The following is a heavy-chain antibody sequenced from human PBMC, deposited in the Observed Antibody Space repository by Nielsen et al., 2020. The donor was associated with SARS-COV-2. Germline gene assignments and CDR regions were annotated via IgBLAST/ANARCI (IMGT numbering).Heavy chain of an antibody. Sequence: ASVKVSCKASGYTFTGYYMHWVRQAPGQGLEWMGWINPNSGGTNYAQKFQGRVTMTRDTSTSTVYMELSSLRSEDTAVYYCARDPTDYDFWSGYFDYWGQGTPVTVSS. CDR1: GYTFTGYY. CDR3: ARDPTDYDFWSGYFDY. V-gene: IGHV1-2*02. J-gene: IGHJ4*02. CDR2: INPNSGGT. D-gene: IGHD3-3*01.